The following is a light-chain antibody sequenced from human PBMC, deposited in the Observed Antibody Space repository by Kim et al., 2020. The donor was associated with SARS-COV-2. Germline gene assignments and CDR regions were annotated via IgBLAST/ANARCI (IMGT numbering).Light chain of an antibody. V-gene: IGLV1-44*01. J-gene: IGLJ3*02. CDR1: TSNIGTNT. CDR3: ATWDDSLIGWV. Sequence: ELTQPPSASGTPGQRVTISCYGSTSNIGTNTVNWYRQLPGTAPKLLIYTDDQRPSGVPDRFSGSKSGTSASLAISGLQSEDEADYYCATWDDSLIGWVFGGGTQLTVL. CDR2: TDD.